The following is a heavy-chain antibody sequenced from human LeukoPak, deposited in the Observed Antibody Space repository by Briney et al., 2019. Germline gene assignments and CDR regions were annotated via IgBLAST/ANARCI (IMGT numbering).Heavy chain of an antibody. CDR3: ARELEIAVAGTLGY. CDR2: IWYDGSNK. Sequence: PGGSLRLSCVVSGFTFSSYAMHWVRQAPGKGLEWVAVIWYDGSNKYYADSVKGRFTISRDHSKNTLYLQMKSLRAEDTAVYYCARELEIAVAGTLGYWGQGTLVTVSS. V-gene: IGHV3-33*01. D-gene: IGHD6-19*01. J-gene: IGHJ4*02. CDR1: GFTFSSYA.